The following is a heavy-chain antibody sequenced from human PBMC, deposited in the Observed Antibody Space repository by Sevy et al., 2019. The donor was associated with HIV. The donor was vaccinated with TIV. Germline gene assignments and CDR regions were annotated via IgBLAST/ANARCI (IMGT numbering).Heavy chain of an antibody. V-gene: IGHV3-53*01. CDR1: GFTVSSNY. D-gene: IGHD2-15*01. CDR2: IYSGGST. CDR3: ARGHPHCSGGSCQKYYFDY. J-gene: IGHJ4*02. Sequence: GGSLRLSCAASGFTVSSNYMSWVRQAPGKGLEWVSVIYSGGSTYYADSVKGRFTISRDNCKNTLYLQMNSLRAEDTAVYYCARGHPHCSGGSCQKYYFDYWGQGTLVTVSS.